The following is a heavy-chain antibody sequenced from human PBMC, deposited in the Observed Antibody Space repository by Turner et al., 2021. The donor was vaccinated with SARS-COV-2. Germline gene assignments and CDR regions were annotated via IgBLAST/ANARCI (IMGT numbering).Heavy chain of an antibody. J-gene: IGHJ4*02. CDR1: GDSISSYY. V-gene: IGHV4-59*01. Sequence: QVQLQESGPGLVKHSETLSLTCTVSGDSISSYYWSWIRQPPGKGLEWIGYIYSSGSTNYNPSFKSRVTISVDTSKNHFSLKLSSVTAADTAVYYCARGFDYWGQGTLVTVSS. CDR3: ARGFDY. CDR2: IYSSGST.